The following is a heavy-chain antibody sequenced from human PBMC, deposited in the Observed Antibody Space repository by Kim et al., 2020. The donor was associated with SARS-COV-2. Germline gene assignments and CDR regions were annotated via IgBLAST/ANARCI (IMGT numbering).Heavy chain of an antibody. CDR3: ARALYRFDP. CDR2: SYT. D-gene: IGHD2-2*02. J-gene: IGHJ5*02. Sequence: SYTNYADSVKGRFTISRDNAKNSLYLQMNSLRAEDTAVYYCARALYRFDPWGQGTLVTVSS. V-gene: IGHV3-11*05.